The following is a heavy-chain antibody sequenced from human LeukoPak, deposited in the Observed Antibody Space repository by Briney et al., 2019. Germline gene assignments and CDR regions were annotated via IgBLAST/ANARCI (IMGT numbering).Heavy chain of an antibody. CDR2: ISWNSGSI. CDR3: AKGSDGSYYTLFDY. Sequence: PPGGSLRLSCAASGFTFDDYAMHWVRHAPGKGLEWVSGISWNSGSIGYADSVKGRFTISRDNAKNSLYLQMNSLRAEDMALYYCAKGSDGSYYTLFDYWGQGTLVTVSS. CDR1: GFTFDDYA. V-gene: IGHV3-9*03. D-gene: IGHD1-26*01. J-gene: IGHJ4*02.